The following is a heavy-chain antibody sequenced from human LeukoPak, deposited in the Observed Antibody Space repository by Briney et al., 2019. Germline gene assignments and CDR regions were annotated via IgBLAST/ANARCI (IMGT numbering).Heavy chain of an antibody. CDR1: GVSIRDHY. V-gene: IGHV4-4*07. D-gene: IGHD1/OR15-1a*01. J-gene: IGHJ4*02. Sequence: SETLSLTCTVFGVSIRDHYWSWIRQPVGKRPEWIGRIYTDGTTHYNPSLESRVTISRDKSKNQFSVRLTSVTAADTAVYSCARDMNRNGFYHGFEYWSRGTLVTVSS. CDR3: ARDMNRNGFYHGFEY. CDR2: IYTDGTT.